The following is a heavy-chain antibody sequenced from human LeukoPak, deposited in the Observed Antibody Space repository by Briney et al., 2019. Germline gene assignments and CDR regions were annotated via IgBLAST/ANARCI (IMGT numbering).Heavy chain of an antibody. J-gene: IGHJ4*02. CDR2: IYSGGST. CDR3: ARAKRYDNRGTLDY. D-gene: IGHD3-10*01. V-gene: IGHV3-53*01. Sequence: GGSLRLSCAASGFTFSSYWMSWVRQAPGKGLEWVSVIYSGGSTYYADSVKGRFTISRDNSKNTLYLQMNSLRAEDTAVYYCARAKRYDNRGTLDYWGQGTLVTVSS. CDR1: GFTFSSYW.